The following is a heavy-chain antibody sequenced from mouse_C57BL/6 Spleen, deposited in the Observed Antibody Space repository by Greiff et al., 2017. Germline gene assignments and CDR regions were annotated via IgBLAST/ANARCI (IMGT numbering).Heavy chain of an antibody. CDR2: IDPSDSYT. CDR1: GYTFTSYW. J-gene: IGHJ2*01. Sequence: VQLQQSGAELVRPGTSVKLSCTASGYTFTSYWMHWVKQRPGQGLEWIGVIDPSDSYTNYNQKFKGKATLTADTSSSTAYMQLSSLTSEDAAVYYCARLITTVVADYWGQGTTLTVSS. CDR3: ARLITTVVADY. V-gene: IGHV1-59*01. D-gene: IGHD1-1*01.